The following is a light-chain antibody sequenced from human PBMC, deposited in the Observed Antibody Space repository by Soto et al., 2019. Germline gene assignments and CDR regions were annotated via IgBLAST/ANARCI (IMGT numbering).Light chain of an antibody. Sequence: DLQMTQSPSSLSASVGDRVTMTCRASQGISYHVAWYQQKPGKVPKLLIYGASTLQSGVPSRFSGSGSGTDFTLTIGRLEPEDFAVHYCQQYGSSPLTFGGGTKGVIK. CDR3: QQYGSSPLT. J-gene: IGKJ4*01. V-gene: IGKV1-27*01. CDR2: GAS. CDR1: QGISYH.